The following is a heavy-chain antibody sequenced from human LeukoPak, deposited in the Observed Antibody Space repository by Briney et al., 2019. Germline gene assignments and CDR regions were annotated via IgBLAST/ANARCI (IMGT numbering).Heavy chain of an antibody. J-gene: IGHJ4*02. CDR1: GYTFTGYY. CDR3: ATEGTSGSARLGLVWD. V-gene: IGHV1-69-2*01. Sequence: ASVKVSCKVSGYTFTGYYMHWVQQAPGKGLEWMGLVDPEDGKTIYAEKFQGRVTITADTSIDIAYMELSSLRSEDTAVYYCATEGTSGSARLGLVWDWGQGTLVTVSS. CDR2: VDPEDGKT. D-gene: IGHD1-26*01.